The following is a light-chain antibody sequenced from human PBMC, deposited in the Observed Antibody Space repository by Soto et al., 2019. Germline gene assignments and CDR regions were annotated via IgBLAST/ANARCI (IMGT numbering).Light chain of an antibody. Sequence: DIQMSRSPCTLSAYIGDRVTITCRASQSISSWLAWYQQKPGKAPKLLIYDASSLESGVPSRFSGSGSGTEFTLTISSLQPDDFATYYCQQYNSYSQPFGQGTKVDIK. CDR2: DAS. CDR3: QQYNSYSQP. V-gene: IGKV1-5*01. CDR1: QSISSW. J-gene: IGKJ1*01.